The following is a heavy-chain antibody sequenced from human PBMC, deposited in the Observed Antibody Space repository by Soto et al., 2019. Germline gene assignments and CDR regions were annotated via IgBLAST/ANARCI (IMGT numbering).Heavy chain of an antibody. CDR2: MNPNSGET. D-gene: IGHD2-2*01. V-gene: IGHV1-8*02. CDR3: ARIAMPARPRWYNWFDP. J-gene: IGHJ5*02. CDR1: GYTFNDYE. Sequence: QEQLVQSAAEVKKPGASVKVSCMTSGYTFNDYEINWVRQATGQGLEWIGWMNPNSGETGYAQRFQGRVTMTTSSSLSTAYLELSSLTSDDTAVYCCARIAMPARPRWYNWFDPWGQGTLVTVSS.